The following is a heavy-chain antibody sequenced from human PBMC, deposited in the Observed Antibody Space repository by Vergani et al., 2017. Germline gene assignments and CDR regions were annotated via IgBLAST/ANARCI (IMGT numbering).Heavy chain of an antibody. CDR1: GFTFSSYW. CDR3: AREGVLWFGELYAFDI. D-gene: IGHD3-10*01. V-gene: IGHV3-74*01. Sequence: EVQLVESGRGLVQPGGSLRLSCAASGFTFSSYWMHWVRQAPGKGLVWVSRINSDGSSTSYADSVKGRFTISRDNAKNTLYLQMNSLRAEDTAVYYCAREGVLWFGELYAFDIWGQGTMVTVSS. CDR2: INSDGSST. J-gene: IGHJ3*02.